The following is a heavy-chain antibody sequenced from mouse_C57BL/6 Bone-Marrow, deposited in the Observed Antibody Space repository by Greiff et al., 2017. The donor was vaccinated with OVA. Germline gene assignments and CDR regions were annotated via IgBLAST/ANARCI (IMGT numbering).Heavy chain of an antibody. CDR1: GYTFTSYW. V-gene: IGHV1-50*01. CDR2: IDPSDSYT. D-gene: IGHD2-4*01. Sequence: QVQLQQPGAELVKPGASVKLSCKASGYTFTSYWMQWVKQRPGQGLEWIGEIDPSDSYTNYNQKFKGKATLTVDTSSSTAYMQLSSLTSEDSAVYYCAREITWDYWGQGTTLTVSS. CDR3: AREITWDY. J-gene: IGHJ2*01.